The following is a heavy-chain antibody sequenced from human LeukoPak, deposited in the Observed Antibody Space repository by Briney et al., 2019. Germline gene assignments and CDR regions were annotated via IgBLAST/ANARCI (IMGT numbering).Heavy chain of an antibody. CDR1: GGSISSVHW. Sequence: KPSETLSLTCAVSGGSISSVHWWTWVRQPPGKGREWIGEIYHSGSTDYNPSLKSRVTISVDKSKNQFSLNLSFVTAADTAVYYCARDSTVRSWYFDLWGRGTLVTVSS. V-gene: IGHV4-4*02. CDR3: ARDSTVRSWYFDL. D-gene: IGHD4-17*01. J-gene: IGHJ2*01. CDR2: IYHSGST.